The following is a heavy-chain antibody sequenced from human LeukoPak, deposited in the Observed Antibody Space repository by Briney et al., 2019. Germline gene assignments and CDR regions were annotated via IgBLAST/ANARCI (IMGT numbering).Heavy chain of an antibody. D-gene: IGHD3-10*01. CDR2: IYPGDSDT. Sequence: GESLKISCKGSGYSFTSYWIGWVRQMPGKGLEWMGIIYPGDSDTRYSPSFQGQVTISADKSISTAYLQWSSLKASDTAMYYCALQRYGSGSYAGVGGNFGLVYWGQGTLVTVSS. V-gene: IGHV5-51*01. CDR3: ALQRYGSGSYAGVGGNFGLVY. CDR1: GYSFTSYW. J-gene: IGHJ4*02.